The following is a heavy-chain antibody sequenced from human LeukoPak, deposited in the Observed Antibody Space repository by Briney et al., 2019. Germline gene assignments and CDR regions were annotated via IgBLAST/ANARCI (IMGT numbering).Heavy chain of an antibody. CDR1: GFTFSSYG. D-gene: IGHD2-2*02. J-gene: IGHJ4*02. CDR2: ISYDGSNK. Sequence: GGSLRLSCAASGFTFSSYGMHWVRQAPGKGLEWVAVISYDGSNKYYADSVKGRFTISRDNSKNTLYLQMNSLRAEDTAVYYCARGEYCSSTSCYSFQNWGQGTLVTVSS. CDR3: ARGEYCSSTSCYSFQN. V-gene: IGHV3-30*03.